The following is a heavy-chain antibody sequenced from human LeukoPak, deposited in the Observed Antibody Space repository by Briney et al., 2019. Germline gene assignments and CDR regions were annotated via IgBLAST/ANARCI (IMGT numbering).Heavy chain of an antibody. V-gene: IGHV3-21*01. D-gene: IGHD3-10*01. CDR2: ISSSSTYI. CDR1: GFTFSSYS. Sequence: GGSLRLSCAASGFTFSSYSMNWVRQAPGKGLEWVSSISSSSTYIYYADSVKGRFAISRDNAKNSLYLQMNSLRAEDTAVYHCARVGSWDTFDVWGQGTMVTVSS. CDR3: ARVGSWDTFDV. J-gene: IGHJ3*01.